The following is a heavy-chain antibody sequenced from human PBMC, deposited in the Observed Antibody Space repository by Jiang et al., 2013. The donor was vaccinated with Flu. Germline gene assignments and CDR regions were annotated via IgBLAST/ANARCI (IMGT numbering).Heavy chain of an antibody. CDR2: IWYDGSNK. CDR3: ARDHGVRGVMGY. Sequence: ESGGGVVQPGRSLRLSCAASGFTFSSYGMHWVRQAPGKGLEWVAVIWYDGSNKYYADSVKGRFTISRDNSKNTLYLQMNSLRAEDTAVYYCARDHGVRGVMGYWGQGTLVTVSS. D-gene: IGHD3-10*01. CDR1: GFTFSSYG. V-gene: IGHV3-33*01. J-gene: IGHJ4*02.